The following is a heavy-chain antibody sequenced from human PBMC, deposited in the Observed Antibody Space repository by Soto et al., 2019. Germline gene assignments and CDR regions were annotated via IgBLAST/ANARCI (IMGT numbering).Heavy chain of an antibody. D-gene: IGHD1-26*01. V-gene: IGHV3-30-3*01. J-gene: IGHJ5*02. Sequence: GGSLRLSCAASGFTFGSYAMHWVRQAPGKGLEWVAVISYDGSNKYYADSVKGRFTISRDSSKNTLYLQINSVRAEDTAVYYFARWDSTNYYNRLGPWGQVALVT. CDR2: ISYDGSNK. CDR1: GFTFGSYA. CDR3: ARWDSTNYYNRLGP.